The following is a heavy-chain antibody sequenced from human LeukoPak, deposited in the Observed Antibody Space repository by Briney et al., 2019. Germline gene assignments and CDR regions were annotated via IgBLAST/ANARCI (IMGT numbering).Heavy chain of an antibody. CDR2: VSYDGTIQ. J-gene: IGHJ5*02. CDR3: AKDRNYYAPSGWFDP. CDR1: GFTFSSYW. Sequence: GGSLRLSCAASGFTFSSYWMSWVRQAPGKGLEWVALVSYDGTIQYYADSVKGRFTISRDNSKDTLYLQMNSLRVEDTAVYYCAKDRNYYAPSGWFDPWGQGTLVTVSS. D-gene: IGHD3-10*01. V-gene: IGHV3-30*18.